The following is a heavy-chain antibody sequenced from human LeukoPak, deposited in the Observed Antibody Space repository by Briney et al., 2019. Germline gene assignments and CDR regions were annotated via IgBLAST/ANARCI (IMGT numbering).Heavy chain of an antibody. CDR3: ARGLFKGAFDI. J-gene: IGHJ3*02. V-gene: IGHV3-48*01. Sequence: GGSLRLSCTASGFTFSSYEMNWVHQAPGKGLEWVSYISSSSSTIYYADSVKGRFTISRDNAKNSLYLQMNSLRAEDTAVYYCARGLFKGAFDIWGQGTMVTVSS. CDR1: GFTFSSYE. CDR2: ISSSSSTI.